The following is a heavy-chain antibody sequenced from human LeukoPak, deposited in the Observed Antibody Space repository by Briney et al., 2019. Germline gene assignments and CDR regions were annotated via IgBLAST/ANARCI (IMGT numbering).Heavy chain of an antibody. V-gene: IGHV4-4*08. CDR1: GGSISSYY. CDR2: IYTTGST. Sequence: PSETLSLTCTVSGGSISSYYWSWIRQPPGKGLEWIGHIYTTGSTHYNPSLKSRVTISVDTSKNQLSLRLSSVTAADTALYYCILGGKLDYWGQGILVTVSS. J-gene: IGHJ4*02. CDR3: ILGGKLDY. D-gene: IGHD3-10*01.